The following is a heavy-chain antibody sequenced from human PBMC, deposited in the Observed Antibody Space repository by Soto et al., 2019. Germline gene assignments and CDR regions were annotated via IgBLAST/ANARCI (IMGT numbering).Heavy chain of an antibody. CDR1: GFTFSDHY. CDR2: TRNKANSYTT. CDR3: ASLGRPTDDYMDV. Sequence: GGSLRLSCAASGFTFSDHYMDWVRQAPGKGLEWVGRTRNKANSYTTEYAASVKGRFTISRDDSKNSMFLQMNSLKTEDTAVYYCASLGRPTDDYMDVWGKGTTVTVSS. J-gene: IGHJ6*03. V-gene: IGHV3-72*01.